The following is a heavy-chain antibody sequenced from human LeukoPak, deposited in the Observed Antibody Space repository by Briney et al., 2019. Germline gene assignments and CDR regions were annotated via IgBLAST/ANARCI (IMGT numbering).Heavy chain of an antibody. V-gene: IGHV4-39*01. CDR3: ARLTDFWSGPFRAGFDY. Sequence: SETLSLTCTVSGGSISSSSYYWGWLRHPPGTGREWLGSIYYSGRNYYNPSLKSRATISVATSKNHVSLKMTSVTAADTAVYYCARLTDFWSGPFRAGFDYGGEGTLGAVSS. CDR1: GGSISSSSYY. D-gene: IGHD3-3*01. J-gene: IGHJ4*02. CDR2: IYYSGRN.